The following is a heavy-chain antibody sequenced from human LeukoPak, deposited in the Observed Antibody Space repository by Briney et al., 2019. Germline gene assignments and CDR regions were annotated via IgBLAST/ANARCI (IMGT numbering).Heavy chain of an antibody. D-gene: IGHD6-13*01. J-gene: IGHJ4*02. CDR1: GGSISSYY. Sequence: SETLSLTCTISGGSISSYYWSWIRQPPGKGLEWIWYVYYSGSTNYNPSLKSRVTISVDTSKNQFSLKLSSVTAADTAVYYCARDMEQQLAPFDYWGQGTLVTVSS. CDR2: VYYSGST. V-gene: IGHV4-59*12. CDR3: ARDMEQQLAPFDY.